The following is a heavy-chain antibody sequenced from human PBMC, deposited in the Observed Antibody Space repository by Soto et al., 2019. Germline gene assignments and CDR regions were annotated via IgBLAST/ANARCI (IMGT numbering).Heavy chain of an antibody. D-gene: IGHD6-6*01. V-gene: IGHV1-2*04. CDR3: ARGFSSRSSSHYYYGMDV. J-gene: IGHJ6*02. Sequence: GASVKGSCKASGYTFTCYYMHWVRQAPGQGLEWMGWINPNSGGTNYAQKFQGWVTMTRDTSISTAYMELSRLRSDDTAVYYCARGFSSRSSSHYYYGMDVWGQGTTVTVSS. CDR1: GYTFTCYY. CDR2: INPNSGGT.